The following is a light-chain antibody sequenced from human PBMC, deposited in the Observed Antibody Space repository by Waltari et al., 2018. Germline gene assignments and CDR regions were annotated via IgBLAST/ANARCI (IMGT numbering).Light chain of an antibody. V-gene: IGLV2-14*01. CDR3: NSYTGSNSWV. CDR1: SSDVGFYNY. CDR2: DVS. Sequence: QSALTQPASVSGSPGQSITISCYGTSSDVGFYNYVSWYQQHPGKAPKLIIYDVSQRPAGVSDRFSGAKSGNTASLTISGLQAEDEADYYCNSYTGSNSWVFGGGTKVTVL. J-gene: IGLJ3*02.